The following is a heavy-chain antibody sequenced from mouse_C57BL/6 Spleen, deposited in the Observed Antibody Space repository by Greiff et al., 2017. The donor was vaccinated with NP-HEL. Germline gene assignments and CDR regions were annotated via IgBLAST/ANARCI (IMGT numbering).Heavy chain of an antibody. Sequence: QVQLQQPGAELVKPGASVKLSCKASGYTFTSYWMQWVKQRPGQGLEWIGEIDPSDSYTNYNQKFKGKATLTVDTSSSTAYMQLSSLTSEDSAVYYCASYYGSLYYFDYWGQGTTLTVSS. D-gene: IGHD1-1*01. CDR3: ASYYGSLYYFDY. CDR1: GYTFTSYW. J-gene: IGHJ2*01. CDR2: IDPSDSYT. V-gene: IGHV1-50*01.